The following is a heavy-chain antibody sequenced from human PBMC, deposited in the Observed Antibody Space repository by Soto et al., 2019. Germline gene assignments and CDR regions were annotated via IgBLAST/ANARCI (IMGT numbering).Heavy chain of an antibody. Sequence: EVQLVESGGGLVQPGGSLRLSCAASGFTVSSNYMNWVRQAPGKGLEWVSVIYSGGSTYYADSVKGRFTISRDNSKNTLYLQMSSLRAEDTAVYYCARGYCSGGSFYSVWFDSWGQGTLVTVSS. D-gene: IGHD2-15*01. CDR3: ARGYCSGGSFYSVWFDS. J-gene: IGHJ5*01. V-gene: IGHV3-66*01. CDR1: GFTVSSNY. CDR2: IYSGGST.